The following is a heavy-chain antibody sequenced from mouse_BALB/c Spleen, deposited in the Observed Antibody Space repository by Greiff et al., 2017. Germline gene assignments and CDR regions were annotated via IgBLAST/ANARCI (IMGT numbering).Heavy chain of an antibody. CDR2: ISDGGSYT. Sequence: EVRRVESGGGLVKPGGSLKLSCAASGFTFSDYYMYWVRQTPEKRLEWVATISDGGSYTYYPDSVKGRFTISRDNAKNNLYLQMSSLKSEDTAMYYCARDSGDGNWPYAMDYWGQGTSVTVSS. V-gene: IGHV5-4*02. CDR1: GFTFSDYY. D-gene: IGHD2-1*01. J-gene: IGHJ4*01. CDR3: ARDSGDGNWPYAMDY.